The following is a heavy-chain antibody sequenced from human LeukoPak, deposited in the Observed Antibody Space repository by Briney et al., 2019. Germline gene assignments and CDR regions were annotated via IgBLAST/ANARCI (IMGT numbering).Heavy chain of an antibody. D-gene: IGHD5-18*01. V-gene: IGHV4-39*07. J-gene: IGHJ5*02. CDR2: IYYSGTT. Sequence: SSETLSLTCTVSGGSISSSPYYWGWIRQPPGKGLEWIGSIYYSGTTHYSPSLESRVTISVDTSKNQFSLKLASVTAADTAIYYCAKGAGGFSYYNWFDPWGQGTLVTVSS. CDR1: GGSISSSPYY. CDR3: AKGAGGFSYYNWFDP.